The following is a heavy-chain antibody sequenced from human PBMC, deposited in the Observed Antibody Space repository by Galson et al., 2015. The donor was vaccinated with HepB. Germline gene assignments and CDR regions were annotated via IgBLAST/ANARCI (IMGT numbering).Heavy chain of an antibody. CDR2: IYPGNSET. CDR3: ATNFGRGYSYGKEGDDAFDL. V-gene: IGHV5-51*01. CDR1: GYSFTSYW. J-gene: IGHJ3*01. D-gene: IGHD5-18*01. Sequence: QSGAEVKKPGESLRISCKGSGYSFTSYWIGWVRQMPGKGLEWMGIIYPGNSETSYSPSFQCQVTISAGKSISTAYLQWSSLKASDTAMDYCATNFGRGYSYGKEGDDAFDLWGQGTMVTVSS.